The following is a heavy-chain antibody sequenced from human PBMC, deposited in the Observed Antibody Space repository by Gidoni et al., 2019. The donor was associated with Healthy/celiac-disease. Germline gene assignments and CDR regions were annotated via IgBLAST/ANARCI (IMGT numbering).Heavy chain of an antibody. CDR1: GGTFSSYA. V-gene: IGHV1-69*04. D-gene: IGHD3-3*01. CDR3: ARDQIFGVDIIRRFDP. CDR2: IIPILGIA. J-gene: IGHJ5*02. Sequence: QVQLVQSGAEVKKPGSSVKVSCQASGGTFSSYAISWVRQAPGQGLEWMGRIIPILGIANYAQKFQGRVTITADKSTSTAYMELSSLRSEDTAVYYCARDQIFGVDIIRRFDPWGQGTLVTVSS.